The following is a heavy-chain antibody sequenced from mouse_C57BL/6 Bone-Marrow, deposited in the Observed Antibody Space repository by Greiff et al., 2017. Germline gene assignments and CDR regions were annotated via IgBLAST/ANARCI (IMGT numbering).Heavy chain of an antibody. V-gene: IGHV1-7*01. CDR3: AGLWPFAD. CDR2: INPSSGYT. Sequence: VHLVESGAELAKPGASVKLSCKASGYTFTSYWMHWVKQRPGQGLEWIGYINPSSGYTKSNQKFKDKATLPADNSSRTAYMQSSRLTYEDSAFYYCAGLWPFADWGQGTLGTVSA. CDR1: GYTFTSYW. J-gene: IGHJ3*01. D-gene: IGHD1-1*02.